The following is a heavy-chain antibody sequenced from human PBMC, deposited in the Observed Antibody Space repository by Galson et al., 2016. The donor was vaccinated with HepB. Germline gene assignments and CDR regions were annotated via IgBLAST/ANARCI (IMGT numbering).Heavy chain of an antibody. D-gene: IGHD3-10*01. Sequence: SLRLSCAASGFAFSSYWMHWVRQVPGKGLVWVSRLNTDGRTTNYADSVKGRFTISRDSARNTLLLQMKSLRAEDTAIYYCASAYYHYYYYYAMDVWGQGTTVTVSS. CDR1: GFAFSSYW. J-gene: IGHJ6*02. V-gene: IGHV3-74*01. CDR3: ASAYYHYYYYYAMDV. CDR2: LNTDGRTT.